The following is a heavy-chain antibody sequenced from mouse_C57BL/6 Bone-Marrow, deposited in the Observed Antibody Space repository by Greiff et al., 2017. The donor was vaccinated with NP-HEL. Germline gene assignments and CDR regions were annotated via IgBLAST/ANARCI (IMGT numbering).Heavy chain of an antibody. V-gene: IGHV1-52*01. CDR3: ARWGTTVVAHYYAMDY. CDR2: IDPSDSET. D-gene: IGHD1-1*01. CDR1: GYTFTSYW. Sequence: QVQLQQPGAELVRPGSSVKLSCKASGYTFTSYWMHWVKQRPIQGLEWIGNIDPSDSETNYNQKFKDKATLTVDKSSSTAYMQLSSLTSEDSAVYYCARWGTTVVAHYYAMDYWGQGTSVTVSS. J-gene: IGHJ4*01.